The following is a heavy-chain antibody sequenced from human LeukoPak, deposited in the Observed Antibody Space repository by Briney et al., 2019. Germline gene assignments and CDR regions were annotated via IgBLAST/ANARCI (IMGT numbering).Heavy chain of an antibody. CDR1: GYSFNTYG. CDR3: ARSLLMGSRPTGAPPAGFDP. J-gene: IGHJ5*02. D-gene: IGHD2-2*01. V-gene: IGHV1-18*01. Sequence: GASVKVSCKASGYSFNTYGISWVRQAPGQGLEWMGWISPYNGDTNYAQNLQGRLTMTTDTATSTAYMDLRSLRSDDTAVYYCARSLLMGSRPTGAPPAGFDPWGQGTLVTVSS. CDR2: ISPYNGDT.